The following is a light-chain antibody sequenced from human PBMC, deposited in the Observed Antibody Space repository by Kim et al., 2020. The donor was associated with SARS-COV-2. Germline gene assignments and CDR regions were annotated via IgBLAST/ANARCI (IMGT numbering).Light chain of an antibody. V-gene: IGLV3-27*01. CDR3: YSAADNNLV. CDR2: KDS. CDR1: VLAKKY. J-gene: IGLJ2*01. Sequence: SVSPGQTASITCSGDVLAKKYTRWFQQKPGQAPVLVIYKDSERPSGIPERFSGSSSGTTVTLTISGAQVEDEADYYCYSAADNNLVFGGGTQLTVL.